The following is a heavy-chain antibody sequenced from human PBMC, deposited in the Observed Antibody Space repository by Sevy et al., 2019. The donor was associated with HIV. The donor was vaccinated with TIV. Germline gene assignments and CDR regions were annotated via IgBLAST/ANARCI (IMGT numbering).Heavy chain of an antibody. Sequence: GGSLRLSCAASGFTVSSNDMTWVRQAPGKGLECVSVTHSGGSTYYADSVKGRFTISRDYSKNTLFLQMNSLRAEDTAVYYCARDYYASGSYPRFDYWGRGTLVTVSS. CDR3: ARDYYASGSYPRFDY. CDR2: THSGGST. J-gene: IGHJ4*02. CDR1: GFTVSSND. V-gene: IGHV3-66*01. D-gene: IGHD3-10*01.